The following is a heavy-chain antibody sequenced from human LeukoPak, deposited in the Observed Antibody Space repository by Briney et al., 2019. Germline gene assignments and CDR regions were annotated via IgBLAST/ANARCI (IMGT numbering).Heavy chain of an antibody. V-gene: IGHV5-51*01. Sequence: GESLKISCKGSGYSFTSYRIGWVRQMPGKGLEWMGIIYPGDSDTRYSPSFQGQVTISADKSISTAYLQWSSLKASDTAMYYCARVQAGVIAEYYFDYWGQGTLVTVSS. CDR2: IYPGDSDT. CDR3: ARVQAGVIAEYYFDY. CDR1: GYSFTSYR. J-gene: IGHJ4*02. D-gene: IGHD3-10*01.